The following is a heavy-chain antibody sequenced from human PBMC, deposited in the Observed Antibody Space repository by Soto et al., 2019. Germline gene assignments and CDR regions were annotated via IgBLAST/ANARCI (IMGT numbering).Heavy chain of an antibody. Sequence: SQTLSLTCAISGDSVSSNSAAWNWIRQSPSRGLEWLGRTYYRSKWYNDYAVSVKSRITINPDTSKNQFSLQLNSVTPEDTAVYYCARARHNGDTAMVNPPNWFDPGLQGTLVTVSS. D-gene: IGHD5-18*01. V-gene: IGHV6-1*01. CDR2: TYYRSKWYN. CDR1: GDSVSSNSAA. CDR3: ARARHNGDTAMVNPPNWFDP. J-gene: IGHJ5*02.